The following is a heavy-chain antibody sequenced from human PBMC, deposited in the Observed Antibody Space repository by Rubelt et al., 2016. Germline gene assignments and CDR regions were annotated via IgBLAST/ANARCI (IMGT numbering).Heavy chain of an antibody. CDR2: IIPILGIA. D-gene: IGHD6-13*01. Sequence: QVQLVQSGAEVKKPGSSVKVSCKASGGTFSSYAISWVRQAPGQGLEWMGRIIPILGIANYAQKFQGRVTITADKSTSTAYMELSSLRSEDTAVYYCARGSDLEDFWYRSMDVWGQGTTVTVSS. V-gene: IGHV1-69*04. J-gene: IGHJ6*02. CDR1: GGTFSSYA. CDR3: ARGSDLEDFWYRSMDV.